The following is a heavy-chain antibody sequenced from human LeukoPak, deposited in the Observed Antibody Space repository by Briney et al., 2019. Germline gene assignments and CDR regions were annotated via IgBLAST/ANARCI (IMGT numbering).Heavy chain of an antibody. V-gene: IGHV3-23*01. J-gene: IGHJ4*02. CDR1: GFTFSSYA. Sequence: PGGSLRLSCAASGFTFSSYAIIWVRQAPGKGLDWVSFISGTGGFTSYADSVKGRFTISRDNSKNTLSLQMNSLRAEDTAVYYCARCGSGSYIDNWGQGTLVTVSS. D-gene: IGHD3-10*01. CDR3: ARCGSGSYIDN. CDR2: ISGTGGFT.